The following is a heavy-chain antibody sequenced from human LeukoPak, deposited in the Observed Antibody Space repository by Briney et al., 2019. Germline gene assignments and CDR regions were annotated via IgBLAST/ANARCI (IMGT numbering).Heavy chain of an antibody. V-gene: IGHV3-43*01. CDR1: GFTFDGYT. CDR3: AKEAAVAGTGEYFQH. J-gene: IGHJ1*01. CDR2: ISWDGGST. Sequence: GGSLRLSCAASGFTFDGYTMHWVRQAPGKGLEWVSLISWDGGSTYYADSVKGRFTISRDNSKNSLYLQMNSLRTEDTALYYCAKEAAVAGTGEYFQHWGQGTLVTVSS. D-gene: IGHD6-19*01.